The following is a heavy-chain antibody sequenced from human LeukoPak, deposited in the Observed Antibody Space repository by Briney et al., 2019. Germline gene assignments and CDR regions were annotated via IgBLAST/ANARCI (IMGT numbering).Heavy chain of an antibody. CDR2: IIPILGIA. CDR1: GGTFSSYA. J-gene: IGHJ4*02. D-gene: IGHD1-7*01. CDR3: ASSARGGTDGY. Sequence: SVKVSCKASGGTFSSYAISWVRQAPGQGLEWMGRIIPILGIANYAQKFQGRVAITADKSTSTAYMELSSLRSEDTAVYYCASSARGGTDGYWGQGTLVTVSS. V-gene: IGHV1-69*04.